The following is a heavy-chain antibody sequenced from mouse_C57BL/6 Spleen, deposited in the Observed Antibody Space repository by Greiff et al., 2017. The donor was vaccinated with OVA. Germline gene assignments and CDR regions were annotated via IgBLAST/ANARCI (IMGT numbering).Heavy chain of an antibody. J-gene: IGHJ2*01. Sequence: EVQLVESGPELVKPGDSVKISCKASGYSFTGYFMNWVMQSHGKSLEWIGRINPYNGDTFYNQKFKGKATLTVDKSSSTAHMELRSLTSEDSAVYYCARGGYYGSSLYDYFDYWGQGTTLTVSS. V-gene: IGHV1-20*01. D-gene: IGHD1-1*01. CDR3: ARGGYYGSSLYDYFDY. CDR2: INPYNGDT. CDR1: GYSFTGYF.